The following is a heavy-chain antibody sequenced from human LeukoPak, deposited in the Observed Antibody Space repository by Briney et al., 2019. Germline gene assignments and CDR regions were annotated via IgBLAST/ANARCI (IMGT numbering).Heavy chain of an antibody. D-gene: IGHD4-17*01. CDR1: GFTFSSYS. V-gene: IGHV3-48*01. Sequence: GGSLRLACAASGFTFSSYSMNWVRQAPGKGLEWVSYISSSSSTIYYADSVKGRFTISRDNAKNSLYLQMNSLRAEDTAVYYCAREGTVTYFDYWGQGTLVTVSS. CDR3: AREGTVTYFDY. CDR2: ISSSSSTI. J-gene: IGHJ4*02.